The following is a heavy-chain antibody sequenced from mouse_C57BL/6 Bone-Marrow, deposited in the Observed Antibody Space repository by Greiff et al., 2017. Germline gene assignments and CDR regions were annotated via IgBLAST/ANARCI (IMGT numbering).Heavy chain of an antibody. CDR2: ISYDGSN. CDR3: ARGKFDWDY. J-gene: IGHJ2*01. D-gene: IGHD2-13*01. CDR1: GYSITSGYY. V-gene: IGHV3-6*01. Sequence: EVQLQESGPGLVKPSQSLSLTCSVTGYSITSGYYWNWIRQFPGNKLEWMGYISYDGSNNYNPSLKNRISITRDTSKNQFFLKLNSVTTEDTATYYCARGKFDWDYWGQGTTLTVSS.